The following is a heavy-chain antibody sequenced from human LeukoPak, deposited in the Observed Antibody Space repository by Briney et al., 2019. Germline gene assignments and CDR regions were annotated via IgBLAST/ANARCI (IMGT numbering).Heavy chain of an antibody. CDR2: MNPNSGNT. V-gene: IGHV1-8*01. CDR3: ARVGLSRGGFDP. D-gene: IGHD2-15*01. J-gene: IGHJ5*02. Sequence: ASVKVSCKASGYTFTSYDINWVRQATGQGLEWMGWMNPNSGNTGYAQKFQGRVTMTRNTFISTAYMELSSLRSEDTAVYYCARVGLSRGGFDPWGQGTLVTVSS. CDR1: GYTFTSYD.